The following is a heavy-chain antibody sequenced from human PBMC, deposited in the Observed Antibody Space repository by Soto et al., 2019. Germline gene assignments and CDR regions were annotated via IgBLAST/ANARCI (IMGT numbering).Heavy chain of an antibody. J-gene: IGHJ4*02. V-gene: IGHV1-18*01. CDR2: IRPYNGNT. D-gene: IGHD5-18*01. Sequence: ASVKVSCKASGYTFTSYGISWVRQAPGQGLEWMGWIRPYNGNTNYAQKLQGRVTMTTDTSTSTAYMELRSLRSDDTAVYYCARDRGYSYGYLVDYWGQGTLVTVSS. CDR3: ARDRGYSYGYLVDY. CDR1: GYTFTSYG.